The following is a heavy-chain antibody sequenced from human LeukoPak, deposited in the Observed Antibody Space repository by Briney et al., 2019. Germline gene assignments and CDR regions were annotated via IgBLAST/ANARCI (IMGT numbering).Heavy chain of an antibody. CDR3: ARDLFAVTEPLVDY. CDR1: GFTFTKYA. Sequence: GGSLRLSCVASGFTFTKYAMDWVRQAPGKGLEWVASISYDDTTKAYSDSVKGRFTISRDNAKNSLFLQMNSLRAEDTAVYYCARDLFAVTEPLVDYWGQGTLVTVSS. J-gene: IGHJ4*02. D-gene: IGHD4-17*01. CDR2: ISYDDTTK. V-gene: IGHV3-30-3*01.